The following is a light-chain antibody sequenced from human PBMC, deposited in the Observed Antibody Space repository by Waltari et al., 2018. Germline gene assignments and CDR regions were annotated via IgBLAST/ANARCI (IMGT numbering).Light chain of an antibody. CDR1: QDISNY. CDR3: QQYDNLPFT. J-gene: IGKJ3*01. V-gene: IGKV1-33*01. CDR2: DAS. Sequence: EIQMTQSPSSLSASVGDRVTITCQASQDISNYLNWYQQKPGKAPKLLIYDASNLETGVPSRFSGSGSGTYFTFTISSLQPEDIATYYCQQYDNLPFTFGPGTKVDIK.